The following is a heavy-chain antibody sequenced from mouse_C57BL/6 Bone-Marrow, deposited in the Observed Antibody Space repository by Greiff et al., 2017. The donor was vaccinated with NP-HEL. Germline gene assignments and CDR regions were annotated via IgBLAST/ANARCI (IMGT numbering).Heavy chain of an antibody. CDR1: GYTFTDYY. D-gene: IGHD5-1*01. CDR2: INPYNGGT. CDR3: ASYLAWFAY. V-gene: IGHV1-19*01. J-gene: IGHJ3*01. Sequence: DVKLQESGPVLVKPGASVKMSCKASGYTFTDYYMNWVKQSHGKSLEWIGVINPYNGGTSYNQKFKGKATLTVDKSSSTAYMELNSLTSEDSAVYYCASYLAWFAYWGQGTLVTVSA.